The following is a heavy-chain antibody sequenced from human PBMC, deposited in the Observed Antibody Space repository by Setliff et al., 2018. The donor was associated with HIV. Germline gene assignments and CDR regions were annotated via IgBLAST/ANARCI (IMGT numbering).Heavy chain of an antibody. V-gene: IGHV4-38-2*01. CDR2: ISHSGTT. J-gene: IGHJ4*02. CDR3: ARHDRGNTYGQGYFDY. Sequence: SETLSLTCGVSSYSIDSGYFWGWIRQPPGKGLEWIGSISHSGTTYYDPSLKSRVTIAVDTPKNQYSKKARTVTAADTAIYYCARHDRGNTYGQGYFDYWGQGALVTVSS. D-gene: IGHD5-18*01. CDR1: SYSIDSGYF.